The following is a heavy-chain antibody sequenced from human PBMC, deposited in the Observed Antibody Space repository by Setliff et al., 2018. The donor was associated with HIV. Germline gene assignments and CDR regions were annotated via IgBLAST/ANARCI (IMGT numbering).Heavy chain of an antibody. CDR2: INVGKGDT. Sequence: ASVKVSCKASGYTFTGYYMHWVRQAPGQGLEWMGWINVGKGDTKYSQEFQGRITITRDTSANTAYMELSSLRSDDTAVYFCARGALLAVFDFDYWGHGTLVTVSS. V-gene: IGHV1-3*01. CDR1: GYTFTGYY. D-gene: IGHD3-10*01. J-gene: IGHJ4*01. CDR3: ARGALLAVFDFDY.